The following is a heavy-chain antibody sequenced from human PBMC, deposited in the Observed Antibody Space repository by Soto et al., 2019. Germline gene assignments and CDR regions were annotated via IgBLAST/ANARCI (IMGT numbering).Heavy chain of an antibody. CDR1: GGSISHYY. J-gene: IGHJ3*02. CDR2: TYYRSKWYF. D-gene: IGHD2-2*01. Sequence: SETLSLTCTVSGGSISHYYWSWVRQSPSRGLEWLGRTYYRSKWYFQYAASVKSRITINPDTSKNQISLQLNSVTPEDTALYYCVRDGCSPTTCYGGRMNAFDIWGQGTVVTVSS. V-gene: IGHV6-1*01. CDR3: VRDGCSPTTCYGGRMNAFDI.